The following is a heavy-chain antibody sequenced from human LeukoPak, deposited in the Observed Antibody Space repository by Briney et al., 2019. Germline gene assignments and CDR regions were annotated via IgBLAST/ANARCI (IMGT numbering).Heavy chain of an antibody. J-gene: IGHJ4*02. V-gene: IGHV3-30*18. Sequence: PGGSLRLSCAASGFTFSSYGMHWVRQAPGKGLEWVAVISYDGSNKYYADSVKGRFTISRDNSKNTLYLQMNSLRAEDTAVYYCAKDWNLWEPQQYYFDYWGQGTLVTVSS. CDR2: ISYDGSNK. D-gene: IGHD1-26*01. CDR3: AKDWNLWEPQQYYFDY. CDR1: GFTFSSYG.